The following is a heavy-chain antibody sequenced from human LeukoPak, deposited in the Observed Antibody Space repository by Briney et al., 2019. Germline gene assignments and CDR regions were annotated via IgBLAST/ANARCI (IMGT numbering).Heavy chain of an antibody. V-gene: IGHV4-59*08. CDR1: GGSISSSY. CDR3: ARHRDVSSDLFDL. J-gene: IGHJ2*01. D-gene: IGHD6-19*01. CDR2: ISYIGST. Sequence: PSETLSLTCTVSGGSISSSYWSWIRQPPGKGLEWIGYISYIGSTNYNPSLKSRVTVSVDTSRNQFSLKLTSVTAADTAVYYCARHRDVSSDLFDLWGRGTLVTVSS.